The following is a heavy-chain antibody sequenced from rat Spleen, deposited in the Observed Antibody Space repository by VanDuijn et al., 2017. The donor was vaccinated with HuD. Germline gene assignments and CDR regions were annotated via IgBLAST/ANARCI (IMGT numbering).Heavy chain of an antibody. D-gene: IGHD3-1*01. J-gene: IGHJ3*01. CDR1: GFTFSNYY. V-gene: IGHV5-25*01. Sequence: EVQLVESGGGLVQPGRSMKLSCAASGFTFSNYYMAWVRQAPTKGLEWVASISTGGGNTYYRDSVKGRFTISRDNAKSTLNLQMDSLRSEDTASYYCGRGDSPYHYCAPFAYWGQGTLVTVSS. CDR3: GRGDSPYHYCAPFAY. CDR2: ISTGGGNT.